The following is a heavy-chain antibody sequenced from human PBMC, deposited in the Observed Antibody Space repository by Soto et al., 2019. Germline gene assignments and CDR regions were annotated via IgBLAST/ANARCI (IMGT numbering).Heavy chain of an antibody. CDR3: TNNFV. V-gene: IGHV3-73*01. D-gene: IGHD2-15*01. J-gene: IGHJ4*02. Sequence: DAQVVQSGGGLVQPGGSLKLSCAASGLAFNDSAMHWVRQASGKGLEWVVRVRSKTNNYATAYPVSVRGRFTVSRDDSMGTTYLQMNSLKTEDTAMYYCTNNFVWGQGVLVTVSS. CDR2: VRSKTNNYAT. CDR1: GLAFNDSA.